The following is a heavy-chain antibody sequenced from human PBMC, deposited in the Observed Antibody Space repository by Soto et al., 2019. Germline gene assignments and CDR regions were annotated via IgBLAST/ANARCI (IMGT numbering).Heavy chain of an antibody. V-gene: IGHV4-34*01. D-gene: IGHD3-22*01. J-gene: IGHJ3*02. CDR3: ARDYYYDSSGYYDDAFDI. Sequence: QVQLQQWGAGLLKPSETLSLTCAVYGGSFSGYYWSWIRQPPGKGLEWIGEINHSGSTNYNPSLKSRVTISVDTSKNQFSLKLSSVTAADTAVYYCARDYYYDSSGYYDDAFDIWGQGTMVTVSS. CDR2: INHSGST. CDR1: GGSFSGYY.